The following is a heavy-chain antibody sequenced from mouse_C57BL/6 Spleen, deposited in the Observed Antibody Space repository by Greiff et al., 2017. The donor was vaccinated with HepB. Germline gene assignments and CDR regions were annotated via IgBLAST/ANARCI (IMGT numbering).Heavy chain of an antibody. CDR1: GFTFSDYG. D-gene: IGHD2-12*01. CDR3: ARPYFTTEFAY. J-gene: IGHJ3*01. V-gene: IGHV5-17*01. CDR2: ISSGSSTI. Sequence: EVKLVESGGGLVKPGGSLKLSCAASGFTFSDYGMHWVRQPPEKGLEWVAYISSGSSTIYYADTVKGRFTITRNNAKNTLFLQMTSLRSEDTAMYYGARPYFTTEFAYWGQGTLVTVSA.